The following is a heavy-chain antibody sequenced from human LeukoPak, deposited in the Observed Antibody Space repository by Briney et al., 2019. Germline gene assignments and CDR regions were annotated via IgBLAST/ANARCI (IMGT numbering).Heavy chain of an antibody. CDR1: GGSISSYY. J-gene: IGHJ4*02. V-gene: IGHV4-59*01. Sequence: SETLSLTCTVSGGSISSYYWSWIRQPPGKGLEWIGYIYYSGSTNYNPSLKSRVTISVDTSKNQFSLKLSSVAAADTAVYYCARQDTAMVYFDYWGQGTLVTVSS. CDR3: ARQDTAMVYFDY. D-gene: IGHD5-18*01. CDR2: IYYSGST.